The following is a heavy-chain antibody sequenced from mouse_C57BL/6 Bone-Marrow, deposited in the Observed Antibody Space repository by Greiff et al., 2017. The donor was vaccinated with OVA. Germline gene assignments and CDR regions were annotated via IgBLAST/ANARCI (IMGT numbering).Heavy chain of an antibody. Sequence: EVKLMESGPGLVKPSQSLSLTCSVTGYSITSGYYWNWIRQFPGNKLEWMGYISYDGSNNYNPSLKNRISITRDTSKNQFFLKLNSVTTEDTATYYCARDRAQATKFAYWGQGTLVTVSA. V-gene: IGHV3-6*01. D-gene: IGHD3-2*02. CDR3: ARDRAQATKFAY. CDR1: GYSITSGYY. J-gene: IGHJ3*01. CDR2: ISYDGSN.